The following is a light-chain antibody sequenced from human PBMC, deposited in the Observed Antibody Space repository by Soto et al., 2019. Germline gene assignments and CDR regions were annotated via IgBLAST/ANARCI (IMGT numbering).Light chain of an antibody. CDR2: GAS. V-gene: IGKV3-20*01. Sequence: EIVLTQSPGTLSLSPGERATLSCRASQSVSSSYLYLYQQKPGQAPRLLIYGASSRATGIPDRFSVSGSGTDFTLSISRLEPEDFAVYYCQQYGSSPGTFGQGTKVEIK. CDR3: QQYGSSPGT. J-gene: IGKJ1*01. CDR1: QSVSSSY.